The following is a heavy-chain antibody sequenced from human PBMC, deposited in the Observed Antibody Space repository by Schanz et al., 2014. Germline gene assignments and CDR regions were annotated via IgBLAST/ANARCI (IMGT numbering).Heavy chain of an antibody. D-gene: IGHD2-15*01. V-gene: IGHV3-21*01. Sequence: EVQLVESGGGLVEPGGSLGLSCAASGFTFSVYSMHWVRQTPGKGLEWVSSISSSSTYIYYTDSLKGRFTISRDNAKNSLYLQMNSLRAEDTAMYYCARVLRGVLPATLGDAFDIWGQGTMVTISS. CDR1: GFTFSVYS. CDR2: ISSSSTYI. CDR3: ARVLRGVLPATLGDAFDI. J-gene: IGHJ3*02.